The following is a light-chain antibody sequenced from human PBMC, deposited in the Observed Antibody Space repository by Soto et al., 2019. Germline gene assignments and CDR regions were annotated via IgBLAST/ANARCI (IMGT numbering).Light chain of an antibody. Sequence: EIVMTHSPATLSVSPGERATLSCRASQSVSSNLAWYQQKPGQAPRLLIYGASTRATGIPARFSGSGSGTAGTLTISSLQSEDFAVYYCQQYTNCPPLTFGGGTKEDIK. V-gene: IGKV3-15*01. CDR3: QQYTNCPPLT. CDR2: GAS. CDR1: QSVSSN. J-gene: IGKJ4*01.